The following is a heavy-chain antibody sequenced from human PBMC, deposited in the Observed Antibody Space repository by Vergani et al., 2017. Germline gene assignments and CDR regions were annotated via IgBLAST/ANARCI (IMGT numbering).Heavy chain of an antibody. CDR3: ARDNLERMVVGPDAFDI. CDR1: GFTFSSYS. J-gene: IGHJ3*02. D-gene: IGHD1-1*01. Sequence: EVQLVESGGGLVKPGGSLRLSCAASGFTFSSYSMNWVRQAPGKGLEWVSSISSSSSYIYYADSVKGRFTISRDNAKNSLYLQMNSLRAEDTAVYYCARDNLERMVVGPDAFDIWGQGTMVTGSS. V-gene: IGHV3-21*01. CDR2: ISSSSSYI.